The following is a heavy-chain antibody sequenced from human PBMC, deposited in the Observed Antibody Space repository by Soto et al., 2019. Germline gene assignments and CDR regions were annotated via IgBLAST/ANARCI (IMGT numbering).Heavy chain of an antibody. V-gene: IGHV4-59*12. CDR1: GGSISSYY. Sequence: SETLSLTCTVSGGSISSYYWSWIRQPPGKGLEWIGYIYYSGSTNYNPSLKSRVTISVDTSKNQFSLKLSSVTAADTAVYYCARGKRVMVRGVMYYHYYYMDVWGKGTTVTVSS. D-gene: IGHD3-10*01. CDR3: ARGKRVMVRGVMYYHYYYMDV. CDR2: IYYSGST. J-gene: IGHJ6*03.